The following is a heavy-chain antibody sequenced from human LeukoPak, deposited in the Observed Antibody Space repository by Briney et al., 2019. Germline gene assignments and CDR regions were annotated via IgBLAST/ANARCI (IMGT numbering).Heavy chain of an antibody. V-gene: IGHV3-23*01. J-gene: IGHJ6*02. Sequence: PGGSLRLSCAASGFTFSSYAMSWVRQAPGKGLEWVSAISGSGGSTYYADSVKGRFTISRDNSKNTLYLQMNSLRAEDTALYYCAKVQCSGGSCYSVDYYYAMDVWGQGTTVTVSS. CDR1: GFTFSSYA. CDR3: AKVQCSGGSCYSVDYYYAMDV. CDR2: ISGSGGST. D-gene: IGHD2-15*01.